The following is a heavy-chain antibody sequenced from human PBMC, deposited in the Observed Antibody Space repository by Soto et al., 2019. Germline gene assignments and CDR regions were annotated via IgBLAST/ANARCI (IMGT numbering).Heavy chain of an antibody. CDR3: ARSPLRSYYYDSSGPRAAFDY. Sequence: ASVKVSCKASGYTFTSYAMHWVRQAPGQRLEWMGWINAGNGNTKYSQKFQGRVTITRDTSASTAYMELSSLRSEDTAVYYCARSPLRSYYYDSSGPRAAFDYWGQGTLVTVSS. D-gene: IGHD3-22*01. CDR2: INAGNGNT. V-gene: IGHV1-3*01. J-gene: IGHJ4*02. CDR1: GYTFTSYA.